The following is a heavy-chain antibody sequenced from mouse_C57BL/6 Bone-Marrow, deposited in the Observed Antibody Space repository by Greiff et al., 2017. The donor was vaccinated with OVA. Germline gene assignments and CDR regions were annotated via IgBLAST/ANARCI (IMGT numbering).Heavy chain of an antibody. V-gene: IGHV1-26*01. J-gene: IGHJ3*01. D-gene: IGHD2-1*01. Sequence: VQLQQSGPELVKPGASVKISCKASGYTFTDYYMNWVKQSHGKSLEWIGDINPNNGGTSYNQKFKGKATLTVDKSSSTAYMELRSLTSEDSAVYYCARKTIYYGNSWFAYWGQGTLVTVSA. CDR1: GYTFTDYY. CDR3: ARKTIYYGNSWFAY. CDR2: INPNNGGT.